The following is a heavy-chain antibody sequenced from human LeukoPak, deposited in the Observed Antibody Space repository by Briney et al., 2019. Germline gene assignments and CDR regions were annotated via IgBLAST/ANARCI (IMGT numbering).Heavy chain of an antibody. J-gene: IGHJ4*01. CDR1: GGSFSGYY. CDR3: ARESQSVLWFGVHL. CDR2: INHSGST. V-gene: IGHV4-34*01. D-gene: IGHD3-10*01. Sequence: TPSETLSLTCAVYGGSFSGYYWSWIRQPPGKGLEWIGEINHSGSTNYNPSLKSRVTISVDTSKNQFSLKLSSVTAADTAVYHCARESQSVLWFGVHLWGHGTLVTVSS.